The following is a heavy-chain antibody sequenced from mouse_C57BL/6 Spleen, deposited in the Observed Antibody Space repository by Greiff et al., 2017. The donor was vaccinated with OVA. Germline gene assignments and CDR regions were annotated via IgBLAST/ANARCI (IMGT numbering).Heavy chain of an antibody. D-gene: IGHD1-1*01. Sequence: VKLQESGPELVKPGASVKISCKASGYTFTDYYINWVKQRPGQGLAWIGWIFPGSGSTYYNEKFKGKATLTVDTSSSTAYMLLSSLTSEDSAVYFCARSHYGSSRWYFDVWGTGTTVTVSS. CDR3: ARSHYGSSRWYFDV. CDR2: IFPGSGST. CDR1: GYTFTDYY. J-gene: IGHJ1*03. V-gene: IGHV1-75*01.